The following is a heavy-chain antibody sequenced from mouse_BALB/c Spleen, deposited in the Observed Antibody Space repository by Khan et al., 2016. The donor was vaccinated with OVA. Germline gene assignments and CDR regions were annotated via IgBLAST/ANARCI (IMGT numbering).Heavy chain of an antibody. Sequence: QVQLQQSGAEPARPGASVKMSCKASGYTFTSNTMHWVKQRPGQGLEWIGYINPSSGYTNYNQKFNDKATLTVDKSSSTAYMQLSSMTSEDSAVYYGARRTTAYARDYWGQGTSVTVSS. J-gene: IGHJ4*01. V-gene: IGHV1-4*01. CDR1: GYTFTSNT. CDR3: ARRTTAYARDY. CDR2: INPSSGYT. D-gene: IGHD1-2*01.